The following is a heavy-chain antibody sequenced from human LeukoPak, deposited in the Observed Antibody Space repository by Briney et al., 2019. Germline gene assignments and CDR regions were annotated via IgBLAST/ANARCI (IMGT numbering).Heavy chain of an antibody. Sequence: ETLSLTCAVYGGSFSGYYWSWVRQAPGKGLEWVSAIGGSGGSTYYADSVKGRFTISRDNSKNTLYLQMNSLRAEDTAVYYCAGAPLVTSIPIVWGQGTTVTVSS. CDR1: GGSFSGYY. D-gene: IGHD2-21*02. V-gene: IGHV3-23*01. J-gene: IGHJ6*02. CDR2: IGGSGGST. CDR3: AGAPLVTSIPIV.